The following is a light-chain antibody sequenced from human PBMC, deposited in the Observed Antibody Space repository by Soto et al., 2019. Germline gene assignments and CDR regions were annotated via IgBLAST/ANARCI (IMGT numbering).Light chain of an antibody. V-gene: IGKV1-12*01. CDR3: QQAHSFPLT. CDR2: SAS. Sequence: DLQMTQSPSSVSASVGDRVTITCRASRDINKWLAWHQQKPGKAPNLLIFSASSLQSGVPSRFSGSGSGTDFTLTITNLQPEDVAIYYCQQAHSFPLTFGPGTKVDLK. CDR1: RDINKW. J-gene: IGKJ3*01.